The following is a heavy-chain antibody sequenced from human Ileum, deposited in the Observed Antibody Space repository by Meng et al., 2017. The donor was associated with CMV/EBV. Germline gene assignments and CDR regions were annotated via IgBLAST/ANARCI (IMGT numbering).Heavy chain of an antibody. D-gene: IGHD6-6*01. CDR2: INTSGVIT. CDR3: ARDVSDSRSSWWLDT. J-gene: IGHJ5*02. V-gene: IGHV1-46*01. Sequence: GHMVQSGDEVKKPGALGKVYCKGSGYSFTNFAISWVRQAHGQGLEWMGLINTSGVITTYVQKFQYRVTMTSDTSTSTFYMDLISLRSEDTAVYYCARDVSDSRSSWWLDTWGRGTLVTVSS. CDR1: GYSFTNFA.